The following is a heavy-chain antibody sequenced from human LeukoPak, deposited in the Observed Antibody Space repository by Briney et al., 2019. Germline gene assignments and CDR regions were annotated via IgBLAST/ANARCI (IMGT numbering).Heavy chain of an antibody. CDR3: ARVKRITMVRGVPHYYYGMDV. CDR2: IKQDGSEK. J-gene: IGHJ6*02. CDR1: GFTFSSYW. D-gene: IGHD3-10*01. V-gene: IGHV3-7*01. Sequence: GGSLRLSCAASGFTFSSYWMSWVRQAPGKGLEWVANIKQDGSEKYYVDSVKGRFTISRDNAKNSLYLQINSLRAEDTAVYYCARVKRITMVRGVPHYYYGMDVWGQGTTVTVSS.